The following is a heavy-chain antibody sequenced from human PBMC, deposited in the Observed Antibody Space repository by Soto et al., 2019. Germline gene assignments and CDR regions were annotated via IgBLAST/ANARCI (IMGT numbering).Heavy chain of an antibody. CDR3: ARGAATKILVLECDVLDI. Sequence: QVQLVQSGAEVKKPGASVRVSCKASGATLNSFINYGITWVRQAPGQGLEYMGGIIPVCGAANHAQKFQGRITLSADESTRTVNMELSSLTSKDTAVYYCARGAATKILVLECDVLDIWGQGTMVTVSS. CDR1: GATLNSFINYG. V-gene: IGHV1-69*12. J-gene: IGHJ3*02. D-gene: IGHD5-12*01. CDR2: IIPVCGAA.